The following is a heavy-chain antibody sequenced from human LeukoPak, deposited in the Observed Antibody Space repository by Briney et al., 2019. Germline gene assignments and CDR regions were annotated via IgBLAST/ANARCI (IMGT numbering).Heavy chain of an antibody. CDR1: GRTHNRFG. Sequence: ASVRVSCKSSGRTHNRFGVTWVRQAPGQGLERIGWISSDNGIPRYADKFQGRVTISADTSTTTAYMEMRSLRYDDTAVYFCANVAKGRFFFYHMDVWGKGTTVTVSS. V-gene: IGHV1-18*01. CDR2: ISSDNGIP. D-gene: IGHD2-2*01. CDR3: ANVAKGRFFFYHMDV. J-gene: IGHJ6*04.